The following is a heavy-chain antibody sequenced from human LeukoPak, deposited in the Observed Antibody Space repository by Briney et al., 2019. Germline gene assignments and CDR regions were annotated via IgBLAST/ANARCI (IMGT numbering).Heavy chain of an antibody. CDR1: GYSFTGYY. Sequence: ASVKVSCKASGYSFTGYYMHWVRQAPGQGLEWMGIINPSGGSTSYAQKFQGRVTMTRDTSISTAYMELSRLRSDDTAVYYCAREVVRGIRGVGYWGQGTLVTVSS. D-gene: IGHD3-10*01. J-gene: IGHJ4*02. V-gene: IGHV1-46*01. CDR3: AREVVRGIRGVGY. CDR2: INPSGGST.